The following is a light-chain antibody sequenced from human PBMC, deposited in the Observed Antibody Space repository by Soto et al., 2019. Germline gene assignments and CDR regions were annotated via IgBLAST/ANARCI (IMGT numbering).Light chain of an antibody. J-gene: IGKJ1*01. CDR2: GAS. Sequence: EVVMTQSPATLSVSPGERATLSCRASQSVTTNMAWYQQKPGQAPRLLIYGASTRATGIPARFSGSGSGTDFTLTISSLQSEDFAVYYYQQYNNWPPWTFGQGTKVDIK. CDR3: QQYNNWPPWT. CDR1: QSVTTN. V-gene: IGKV3-15*01.